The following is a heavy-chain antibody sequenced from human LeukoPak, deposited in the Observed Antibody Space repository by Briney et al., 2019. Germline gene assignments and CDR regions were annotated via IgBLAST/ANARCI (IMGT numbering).Heavy chain of an antibody. D-gene: IGHD3-3*01. Sequence: GRSLRLSCAASGFTFSSYGMHWVRQAPGKGLEWVAVISYDGSNKYYADSVKGRFTISRDNSKNTLYLQMNSPRAEDTAVYYCAEAPYDFWSGSNYYYCYMDVWGKGTTVTVSS. V-gene: IGHV3-30*18. J-gene: IGHJ6*03. CDR2: ISYDGSNK. CDR1: GFTFSSYG. CDR3: AEAPYDFWSGSNYYYCYMDV.